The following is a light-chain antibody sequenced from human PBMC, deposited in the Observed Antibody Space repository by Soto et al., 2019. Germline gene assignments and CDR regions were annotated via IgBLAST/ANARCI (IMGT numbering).Light chain of an antibody. CDR2: EVS. J-gene: IGLJ2*01. CDR1: SSDVGGYNY. CDR3: SSYAGSYKLVV. V-gene: IGLV2-8*01. Sequence: QSSLTQPPSASGSPGQSVTISCTGTSSDVGGYNYVSWYQQHPGQAPKLMIYEVSKRPSGVPDRFSGSKSGNTASLTVSGLQAEDEADYYCSSYAGSYKLVVFGGGTKLTVL.